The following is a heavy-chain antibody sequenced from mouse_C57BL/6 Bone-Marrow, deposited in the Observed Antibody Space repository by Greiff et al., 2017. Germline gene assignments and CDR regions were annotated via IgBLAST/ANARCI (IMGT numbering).Heavy chain of an antibody. D-gene: IGHD2-3*01. J-gene: IGHJ2*01. Sequence: EVKLQESGGDLVKPGGSLKLSCAASGFTFSSYGMSWVRQTPDKRLEWVATISSGGSYTYYPDSVKGRFTISRDNAKNTLYLQMSSLKSEDTAMYYCARRFYDCYYDYFDYWGQGTTLTVSS. CDR1: GFTFSSYG. V-gene: IGHV5-6*02. CDR2: ISSGGSYT. CDR3: ARRFYDCYYDYFDY.